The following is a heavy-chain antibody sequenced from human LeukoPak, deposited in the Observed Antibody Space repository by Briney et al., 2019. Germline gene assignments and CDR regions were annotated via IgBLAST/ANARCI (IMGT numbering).Heavy chain of an antibody. CDR2: IFRTGNI. J-gene: IGHJ4*02. V-gene: IGHV3-66*01. CDR3: ARGGVRRGWYDY. Sequence: GGSLRLSCAASGFTVSATYIGWVRQAPGKGLDWVSVIFRTGNIFYADSVRGRFSISRDNSKNTLSLQMSSLRAEDTAVYYCARGGVRRGWYDYWGQGTLVTVSS. D-gene: IGHD1-14*01. CDR1: GFTVSATY.